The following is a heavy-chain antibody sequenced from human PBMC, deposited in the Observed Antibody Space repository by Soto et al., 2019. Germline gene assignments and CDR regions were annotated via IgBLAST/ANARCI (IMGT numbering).Heavy chain of an antibody. V-gene: IGHV4-61*01. CDR3: ARATSETDNDFWSGYSHYYYGMDV. CDR1: VGSVSIGSYD. D-gene: IGHD3-3*01. CDR2: IYYSGST. J-gene: IGHJ6*01. Sequence: SETLSLTCTFPVGSVSIGSYDSSWIRQPPGKGLDWIGYIYYSGSTNYNPSLKSRVTISVDTSKNQFSLKLSSVTAADTAVYYCARATSETDNDFWSGYSHYYYGMDVWGQGTTVTVSS.